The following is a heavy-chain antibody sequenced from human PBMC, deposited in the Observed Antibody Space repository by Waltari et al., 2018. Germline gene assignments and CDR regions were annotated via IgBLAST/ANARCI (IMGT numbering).Heavy chain of an antibody. V-gene: IGHV4-59*01. J-gene: IGHJ4*02. CDR2: ISYSGST. D-gene: IGHD3-16*01. CDR1: GGSINDYF. CDR3: ARFRGGFTHFDY. Sequence: QVQLQESGPGLVKPSETLSLTCTVSGGSINDYFWNWIRQPPGKGLEWIGYISYSGSTNYNPSLKSRVTISVDTSKNRFSLNLSSVTAADTAVYYCARFRGGFTHFDYWGQGTLVIVSS.